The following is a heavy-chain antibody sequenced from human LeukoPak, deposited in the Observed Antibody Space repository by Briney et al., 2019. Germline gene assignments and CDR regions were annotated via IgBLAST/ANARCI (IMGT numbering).Heavy chain of an antibody. J-gene: IGHJ5*02. CDR2: IYTSGST. CDR1: GGSTSSGSYY. D-gene: IGHD3-10*01. Sequence: RASQTLSLTCTVSGGSTSSGSYYWSWIRQPAGKGLEWIGRIYTSGSTNYNPSLKSRVTISVDTSKNQFSLKLSSVTAADTAVYYCARTASHFVRGVIRWFDPWGQGTLVTVSS. CDR3: ARTASHFVRGVIRWFDP. V-gene: IGHV4-61*02.